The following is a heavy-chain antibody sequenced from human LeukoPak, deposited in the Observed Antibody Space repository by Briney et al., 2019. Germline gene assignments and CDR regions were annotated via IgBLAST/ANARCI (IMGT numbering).Heavy chain of an antibody. D-gene: IGHD3-10*01. CDR1: GFTFSSYE. CDR2: ISSSGSTI. CDR3: ARGPSVYFDY. V-gene: IGHV3-48*03. J-gene: IGHJ4*02. Sequence: GGSLRLSCAASGFTFSSYEMNWVRQAPGKGLEWVSYISSSGSTIYYADSVKGRFTISRDNAKNSLYLQMNSLTAEDTAVYYCARGPSVYFDYWGQGTLVTVSS.